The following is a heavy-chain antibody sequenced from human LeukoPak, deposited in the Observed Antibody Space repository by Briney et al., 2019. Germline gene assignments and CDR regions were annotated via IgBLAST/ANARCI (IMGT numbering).Heavy chain of an antibody. J-gene: IGHJ3*02. D-gene: IGHD4-17*01. V-gene: IGHV3-11*04. Sequence: PGGSLRLSCAASGFTFSDYYMSWIRQAPGKGLEWVSYISSGSTIYYADSVKGRFTISRDNAKNSLYLQMNSLRAEDTAVYYCARRRGYGDYGGSFDIWGQGTMVTVSS. CDR3: ARRRGYGDYGGSFDI. CDR2: ISSGSTI. CDR1: GFTFSDYY.